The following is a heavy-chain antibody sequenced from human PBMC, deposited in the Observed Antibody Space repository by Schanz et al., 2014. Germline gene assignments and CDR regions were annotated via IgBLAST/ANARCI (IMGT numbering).Heavy chain of an antibody. V-gene: IGHV3-15*01. CDR2: IKSKTDGDTT. J-gene: IGHJ5*02. CDR1: TSIFNHAW. CDR3: ATASSPVRETGAGSSFHL. D-gene: IGHD6-13*01. Sequence: EVQLVESGGGLVKPGGSLRLSCAASTSIFNHAWMSWVRQAPGKGLELLGRIKSKTDGDTTDYAAPVKGRFSISRDDSQSTLYLQMNSLKIEDTAVYYCATASSPVRETGAGSSFHLWGQGTLVTVSP.